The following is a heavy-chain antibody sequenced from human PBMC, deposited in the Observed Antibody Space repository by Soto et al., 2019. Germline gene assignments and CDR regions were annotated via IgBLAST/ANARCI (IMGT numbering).Heavy chain of an antibody. D-gene: IGHD3-22*01. CDR1: GFTFSTYN. CDR3: ARTSGYYLYDY. J-gene: IGHJ4*02. Sequence: SLRLSCAASGFTFSTYNMVWVRQAPGKGLEWLSYIPTTSTPIYYADSVKGRFTISRDNAKNSLYLHMNSLRAEDTAVYYCARTSGYYLYDYWGQGTLVTVSS. CDR2: IPTTSTPI. V-gene: IGHV3-48*01.